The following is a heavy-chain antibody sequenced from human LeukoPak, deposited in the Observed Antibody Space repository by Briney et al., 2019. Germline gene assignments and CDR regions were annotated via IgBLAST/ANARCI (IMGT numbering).Heavy chain of an antibody. V-gene: IGHV4-34*01. CDR2: INHSGST. J-gene: IGHJ6*03. CDR3: ASRLTYYYYYMDV. CDR1: GGSFSGYY. Sequence: SETLSLTCAVYGGSFSGYYWSWIRQPPGKGLGWIGEINHSGSTNYNPSLKSRVTISVDTSKNQFSLKLSSVTAADTAVYYCASRLTYYYYYMDVWGKGTTVTISS. D-gene: IGHD3-16*01.